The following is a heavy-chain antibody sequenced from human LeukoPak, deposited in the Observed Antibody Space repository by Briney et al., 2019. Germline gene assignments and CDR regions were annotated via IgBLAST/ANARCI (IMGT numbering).Heavy chain of an antibody. J-gene: IGHJ4*02. CDR3: ASMIHDY. CDR1: GFTFSTYA. V-gene: IGHV3-23*01. D-gene: IGHD3-22*01. CDR2: ISGSGGAI. Sequence: GGSLRLSCAASGFTFSTYAMSWVRQAPGKGLEWVSHISGSGGAIYYADSVRGRFTISRDNAKNSLYLQMNSLRAEDTAVYYCASMIHDYWGQGTLVTVSS.